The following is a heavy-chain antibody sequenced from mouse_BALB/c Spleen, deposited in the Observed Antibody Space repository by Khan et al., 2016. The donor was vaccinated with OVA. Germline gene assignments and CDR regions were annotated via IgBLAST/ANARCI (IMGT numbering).Heavy chain of an antibody. CDR1: GYSFTSYW. V-gene: IGHV1-5*01. CDR3: TGWGYWFAY. Sequence: VQLKESGTVLARPGASMKMSCKTSGYSFTSYWMHWIKQRPGQGLEWIGAIYPGNGDANYNQKFKDKAKLTAVTSASTAYMELSSLPDEDSAVYYCTGWGYWFAYWGQGTLVTVSA. J-gene: IGHJ3*01. CDR2: IYPGNGDA. D-gene: IGHD2-2*01.